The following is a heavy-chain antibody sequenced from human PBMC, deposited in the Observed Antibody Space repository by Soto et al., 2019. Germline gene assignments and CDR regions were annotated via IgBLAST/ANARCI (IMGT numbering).Heavy chain of an antibody. CDR2: INPNSGGT. CDR3: ARGGEGSIRRITTVRGAGYYGMDV. D-gene: IGHD3-10*01. Sequence: GASVKVSCKASGYTITGYYMHWVRQAPGQGLEWMGWINPNSGGTNYAQKFQGWVTMTRDTSISTAYMELSRLRSDDTAVYYCARGGEGSIRRITTVRGAGYYGMDVWGQGTTVTVSS. CDR1: GYTITGYY. J-gene: IGHJ6*02. V-gene: IGHV1-2*04.